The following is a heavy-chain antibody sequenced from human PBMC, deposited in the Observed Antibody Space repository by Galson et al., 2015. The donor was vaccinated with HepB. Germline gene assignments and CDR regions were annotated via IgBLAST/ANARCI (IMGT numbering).Heavy chain of an antibody. D-gene: IGHD2-15*01. V-gene: IGHV3-23*01. J-gene: IGHJ4*02. Sequence: SLRLSCAASGFTFSSYAMNWIRQTPGKGLEWVSAVSGPGGSTYYADSVKGRFIISRDNSKNTVFLQLNSLRVEDTAVYYCASSYCTGGSCYFDDWGQGTLLTVSS. CDR3: ASSYCTGGSCYFDD. CDR2: VSGPGGST. CDR1: GFTFSSYA.